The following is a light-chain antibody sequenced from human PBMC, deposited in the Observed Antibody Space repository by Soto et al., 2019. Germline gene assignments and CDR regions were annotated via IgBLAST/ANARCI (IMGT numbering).Light chain of an antibody. CDR2: GAS. CDR3: QNYDGDPIT. CDR1: QSVSSN. J-gene: IGKJ5*01. Sequence: EIVMTQSPATLSVSPGERATLSCRASQSVSSNLAWYQQKPGQAPRLLIYGASTRATGIPARFSGSGSGTEFTLTISSLQPDDIATYFCQNYDGDPITFGQGTRLEIK. V-gene: IGKV3-15*01.